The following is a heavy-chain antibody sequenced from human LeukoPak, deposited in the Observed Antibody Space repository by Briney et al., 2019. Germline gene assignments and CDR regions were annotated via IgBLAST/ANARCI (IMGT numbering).Heavy chain of an antibody. J-gene: IGHJ6*03. CDR2: INPNSGGT. Sequence: ASVKVSCKASGYTFTGYYMHWVRQAPGQGLEWMGWINPNSGGTNYAQKFQGRVTMTRDTPISTAYMELSRLRSDDTAIYYCARDNSCSSSSCGNSYMDVWGKGTTVTVSS. V-gene: IGHV1-2*02. D-gene: IGHD2-2*01. CDR3: ARDNSCSSSSCGNSYMDV. CDR1: GYTFTGYY.